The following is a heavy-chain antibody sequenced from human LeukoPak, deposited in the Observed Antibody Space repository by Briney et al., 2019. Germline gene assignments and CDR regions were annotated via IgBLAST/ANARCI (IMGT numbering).Heavy chain of an antibody. D-gene: IGHD2/OR15-2a*01. CDR3: AKDTLEYEAGLATPFDY. CDR2: ISSSSRYI. CDR1: GFTFSNYA. J-gene: IGHJ4*02. Sequence: GGSLRLSCAASGFTFSNYALNWVRQAPGKGLEWVSSISSSSRYIYYADSMKGRFTISRDNSKNTLYLQMNSLRAEDTAVYYCAKDTLEYEAGLATPFDYWGQGTLVTVSS. V-gene: IGHV3-21*01.